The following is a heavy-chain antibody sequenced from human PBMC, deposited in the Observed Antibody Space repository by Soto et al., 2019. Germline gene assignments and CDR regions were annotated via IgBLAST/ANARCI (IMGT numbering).Heavy chain of an antibody. Sequence: PSETLSLTCAVYGGSFSGYYWSWIRQPPGKGLEWIGEINHSGSTNYSPSLKSRVTISVNTSKNQFSLKLSSVTAADTAVYYCARPAAQHFDIWGPGSLVTVSS. CDR1: GGSFSGYY. CDR3: ARPAAQHFDI. J-gene: IGHJ3*02. V-gene: IGHV4-34*01. D-gene: IGHD6-13*01. CDR2: INHSGST.